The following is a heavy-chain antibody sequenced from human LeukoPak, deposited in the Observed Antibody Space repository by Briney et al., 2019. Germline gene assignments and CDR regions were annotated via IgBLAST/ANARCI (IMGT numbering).Heavy chain of an antibody. Sequence: GGSLRLSCAASGFTFSDYYMSWIRQAPGRGLEWVSYISSSGGTKYYADSVKGRFTISRDNAKNSYLQMNSLRAEDTAIYYCAKAHSVSAPGCFDPWGQGTLVTVSS. V-gene: IGHV3-11*01. D-gene: IGHD5-18*01. CDR2: ISSSGGTK. J-gene: IGHJ5*02. CDR3: AKAHSVSAPGCFDP. CDR1: GFTFSDYY.